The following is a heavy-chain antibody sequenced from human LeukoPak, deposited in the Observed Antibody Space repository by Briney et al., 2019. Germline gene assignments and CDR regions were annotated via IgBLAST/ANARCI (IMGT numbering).Heavy chain of an antibody. J-gene: IGHJ4*02. CDR3: ATGPGTGFFDY. Sequence: QPGGSLSLSCAASGFSFCTFSMVRVRQAPGKGLVWVSRINSDESITTYADSVKGRFTISRDNTKNTLYLQRNSLRAEDTAVYNCATGPGTGFFDYWGQGTPVTVSS. CDR2: INSDESIT. CDR1: GFSFCTFS. D-gene: IGHD1-14*01. V-gene: IGHV3-74*01.